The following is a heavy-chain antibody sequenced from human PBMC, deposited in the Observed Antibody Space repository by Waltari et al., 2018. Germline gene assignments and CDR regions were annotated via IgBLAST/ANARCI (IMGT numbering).Heavy chain of an antibody. Sequence: EVQLVESGGGLVQPGGSLRLSCAASGFTFSSYDMHWVRQATGKGLEWVSAIGTAGDTYYPGSAKGRFTISRENAKNSLYLQMNSLRAGDTAVYYCARRAIDWYFDLWGRGTLVTVSS. CDR3: ARRAIDWYFDL. J-gene: IGHJ2*01. CDR1: GFTFSSYD. CDR2: IGTAGDT. V-gene: IGHV3-13*01.